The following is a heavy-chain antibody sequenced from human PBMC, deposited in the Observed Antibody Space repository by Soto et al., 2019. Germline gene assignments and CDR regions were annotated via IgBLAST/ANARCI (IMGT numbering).Heavy chain of an antibody. Sequence: SQTLSVRCTFSGCSISGYCVNLIRQPPRKGLEWIGEINHSGSTNYNPSLKSRVTISVDTSKNQFSLKLSSVTAADTAVYYCASAPPRGHYYYYCMDVRGKGTTVTVSS. D-gene: IGHD3-16*01. CDR2: INHSGST. J-gene: IGHJ6*03. V-gene: IGHV4-34*01. CDR1: GCSISGYC. CDR3: ASAPPRGHYYYYCMDV.